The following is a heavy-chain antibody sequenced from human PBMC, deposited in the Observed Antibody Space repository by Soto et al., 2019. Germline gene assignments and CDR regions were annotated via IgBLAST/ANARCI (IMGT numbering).Heavy chain of an antibody. CDR3: ARGTIVARQHLDY. Sequence: QVQLVESGGGVVQHGKSLRLSCAASGFTFSSYAMHWARQAPGKGLEWVTVISIRGGDEYYAESVRGRFTISRDDSKNTLYLQMASLRVEDTAVYYCARGTIVARQHLDYWGQGTLVTVSS. V-gene: IGHV3-30*03. CDR2: ISIRGGDE. J-gene: IGHJ4*02. CDR1: GFTFSSYA. D-gene: IGHD6-6*01.